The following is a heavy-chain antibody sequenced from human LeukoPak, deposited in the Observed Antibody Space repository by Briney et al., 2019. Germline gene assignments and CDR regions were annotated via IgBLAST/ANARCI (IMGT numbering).Heavy chain of an antibody. Sequence: GGSLRLSCAASGFTFSSYAMSWVRQAPGKGLEWVSAISGDGANTYYPDSVKGRFTISRDNSKNTLYLQMNSLRAEDTALYYCAPDLRGSASSLDDWGQGTLVTVSS. V-gene: IGHV3-23*01. D-gene: IGHD6-25*01. CDR2: ISGDGANT. J-gene: IGHJ4*02. CDR3: APDLRGSASSLDD. CDR1: GFTFSSYA.